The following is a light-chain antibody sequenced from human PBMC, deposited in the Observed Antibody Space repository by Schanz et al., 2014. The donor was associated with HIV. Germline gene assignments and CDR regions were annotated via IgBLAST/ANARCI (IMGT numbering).Light chain of an antibody. CDR2: LNRDGAH. Sequence: QLVLTQSPSASASLGASVKLTCTLSSGHSTYVVAWHQQQPQKAPRFLMSLNRDGAHIKGDGIPDRFSGSSSGAERYLTISSLQSEDEADYYCQTWDTGTHVLFGGGTKLTVL. CDR3: QTWDTGTHVL. J-gene: IGLJ2*01. V-gene: IGLV4-69*01. CDR1: SGHSTYV.